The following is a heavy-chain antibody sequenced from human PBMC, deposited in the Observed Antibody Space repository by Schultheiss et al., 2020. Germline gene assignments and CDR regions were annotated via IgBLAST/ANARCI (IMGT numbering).Heavy chain of an antibody. CDR1: GGSFSGYY. Sequence: SQPLSLTCAVYGGSFSGYYWSWIRQPPGKGLEWIGEINHSGSTNYNPSLKSRVTISVDTSKNQFSLKLSSVTAADTAVYYCARGPSSHYYYYYGMDVWGQGTTVTVAS. CDR3: ARGPSSHYYYYYGMDV. J-gene: IGHJ6*02. V-gene: IGHV4-34*01. CDR2: INHSGST.